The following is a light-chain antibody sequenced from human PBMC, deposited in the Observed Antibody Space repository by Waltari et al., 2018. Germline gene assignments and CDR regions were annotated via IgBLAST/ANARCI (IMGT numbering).Light chain of an antibody. CDR2: QVS. V-gene: IGLV2-23*02. J-gene: IGLJ2*01. CDR3: CSYGGSSTFVI. Sequence: QSALTQPASVSGSPGQSITISCTGTSSDVGSFNLVSWYQQHPKKAPKLMIYQVSKRPSGLSNRFSGSKSGNTASLTISGLQAEDEAEYYCCSYGGSSTFVIFGGGTKLTVL. CDR1: SSDVGSFNL.